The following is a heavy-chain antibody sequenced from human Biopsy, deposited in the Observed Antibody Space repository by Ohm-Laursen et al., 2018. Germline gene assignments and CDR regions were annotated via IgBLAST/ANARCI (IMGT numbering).Heavy chain of an antibody. J-gene: IGHJ5*02. D-gene: IGHD3-10*01. CDR3: ARGTNYYGSGRNRHWFDP. Sequence: GTLSLTCGVYGGSFSGYYCSWIRQPPGKGLEWIGEINDSRRTNYNPSLRSRVTFSVDTSKNQFSLKLSSVTAADTAVYYCARGTNYYGSGRNRHWFDPWGQGTQVTVSS. V-gene: IGHV4-34*01. CDR1: GGSFSGYY. CDR2: INDSRRT.